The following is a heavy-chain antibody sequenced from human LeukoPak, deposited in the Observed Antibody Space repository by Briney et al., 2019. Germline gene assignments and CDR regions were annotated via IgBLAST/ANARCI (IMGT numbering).Heavy chain of an antibody. J-gene: IGHJ4*02. V-gene: IGHV4-59*01. D-gene: IGHD3-10*01. Sequence: SETLSLTCTVSGGSISSYYWSWIRQPPGKGLEWIGHISYIGSTNYNPSLKSRVTTSVDTSKNQFSLKVRSVTAADTAVYYCARDHYFGSGSPGYFDDWGQGTLVTVSS. CDR2: ISYIGST. CDR3: ARDHYFGSGSPGYFDD. CDR1: GGSISSYY.